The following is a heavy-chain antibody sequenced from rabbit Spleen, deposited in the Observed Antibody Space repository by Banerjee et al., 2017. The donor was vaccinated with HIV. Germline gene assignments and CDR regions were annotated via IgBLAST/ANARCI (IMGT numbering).Heavy chain of an antibody. D-gene: IGHD6-1*01. V-gene: IGHV1S45*01. CDR1: GFSFSSGYY. J-gene: IGHJ4*01. CDR2: IGAGSGST. Sequence: QQQLVESGGGLVQPEGSLTLTCKASGFSFSSGYYIGWVRQAPGKGLEWIGCIGAGSGSTWFARWVKGRLTISKTSSTTVTLQMTSLTAADTATYFCASAYSDIYFNLWGQGTLVTVS. CDR3: ASAYSDIYFNL.